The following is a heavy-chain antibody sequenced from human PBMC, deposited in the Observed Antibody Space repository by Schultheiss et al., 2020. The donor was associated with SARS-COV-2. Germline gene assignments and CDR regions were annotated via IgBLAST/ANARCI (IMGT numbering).Heavy chain of an antibody. CDR2: IYYSGST. Sequence: SETLSLTCTVSGGSISSYYWSWIRQPPGKGLEWIGYIYYSGSTYYNPSLKSRVTISVDTSKNQFSLKLSSVTAADTAVYYCARGLELAAGTTVWFDPWGQGTLVTVSS. J-gene: IGHJ5*02. CDR1: GGSISSYY. CDR3: ARGLELAAGTTVWFDP. D-gene: IGHD1-7*01. V-gene: IGHV4-59*12.